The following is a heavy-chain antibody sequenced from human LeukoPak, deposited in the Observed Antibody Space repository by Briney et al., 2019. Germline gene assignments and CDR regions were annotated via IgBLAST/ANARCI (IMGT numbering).Heavy chain of an antibody. CDR1: GFIFSSYW. Sequence: PGGSLRLSCAASGFIFSSYWMSWVRQAPGKGLEWVANIKQDGSEKYYVDSVKGRFTISRDNAKNSLYLQMNSLRAEDTAVYYCARYSSSWYDYYYYMDVWGKGTTVTVSS. J-gene: IGHJ6*03. D-gene: IGHD6-13*01. CDR2: IKQDGSEK. CDR3: ARYSSSWYDYYYYMDV. V-gene: IGHV3-7*01.